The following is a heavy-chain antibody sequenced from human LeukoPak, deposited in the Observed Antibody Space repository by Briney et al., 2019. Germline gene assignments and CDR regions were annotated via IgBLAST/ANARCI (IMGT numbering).Heavy chain of an antibody. CDR2: LTDSGDAT. D-gene: IGHD5-12*01. CDR3: ARGYSHNSGGWLDP. J-gene: IGHJ5*02. V-gene: IGHV3-23*01. CDR1: GFTFSHYA. Sequence: SGGSLRLSCAVSGFTFSHYAMSWVRQAPGTGLEWVGSLTDSGDATYYADSVKGRLTISRDNSNSTLYLHISGVREEDTAVYYCARGYSHNSGGWLDPWGQGTLVTVSS.